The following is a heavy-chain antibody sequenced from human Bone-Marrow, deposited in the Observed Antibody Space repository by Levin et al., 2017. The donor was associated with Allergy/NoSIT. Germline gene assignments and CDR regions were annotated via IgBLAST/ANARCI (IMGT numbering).Heavy chain of an antibody. CDR1: GFTFSNYW. J-gene: IGHJ4*02. CDR2: INQDGNQK. V-gene: IGHV3-7*01. CDR3: ARIGYSSSSFDY. D-gene: IGHD6-6*01. Sequence: QPGGSLRLSCAASGFTFSNYWMSWVRQAPGKGLEWVANINQDGNQKYYVDSLRGRFTISRDNAKNSVYLQMNSLRAEDTGAYYCARIGYSSSSFDYWGRGTLVTVSS.